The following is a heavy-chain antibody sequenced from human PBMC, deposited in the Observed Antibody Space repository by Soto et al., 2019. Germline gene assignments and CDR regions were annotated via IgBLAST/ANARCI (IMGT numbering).Heavy chain of an antibody. Sequence: VESLKISCHGSGYIFTNYWIGWVRQMPWKGLEWMGIIYPGDSDTRYSPSFQGQVTISADKSISTAYLQWSSLKASDTAMYYCVRLANIFDFDNWGHGTLVTVSS. CDR1: GYIFTNYW. CDR2: IYPGDSDT. D-gene: IGHD2-21*01. J-gene: IGHJ4*01. V-gene: IGHV5-51*01. CDR3: VRLANIFDFDN.